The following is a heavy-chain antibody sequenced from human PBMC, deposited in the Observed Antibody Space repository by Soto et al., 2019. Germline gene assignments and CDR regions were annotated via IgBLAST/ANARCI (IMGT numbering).Heavy chain of an antibody. CDR3: AKGTYHFDY. CDR1: GFTFSSYG. Sequence: GGSLRLSCAASGFTFSSYGMHWVRQAPGKGLEWVAVISYDGSNKYYADSVKGRFTISRDNSKNTLYLQMNSLRAEDTAVYYCAKGTYHFDYWGQGTLVTVSS. D-gene: IGHD2-2*01. CDR2: ISYDGSNK. J-gene: IGHJ4*02. V-gene: IGHV3-30*18.